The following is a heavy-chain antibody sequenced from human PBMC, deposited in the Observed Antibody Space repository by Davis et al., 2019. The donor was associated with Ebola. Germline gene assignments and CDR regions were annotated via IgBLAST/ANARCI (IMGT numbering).Heavy chain of an antibody. CDR3: ASGHWGRAFYLDY. Sequence: MPSETLSLTCTVSGGSISSHYWSWIRQSPEKGLEWIGYVYFSGSTNYNPSLKSRVTISVDSSKKQFSLNLRSVTAADTAVYFCASGHWGRAFYLDYWGQGTLVTVSS. CDR1: GGSISSHY. D-gene: IGHD3-16*01. V-gene: IGHV4-59*11. J-gene: IGHJ4*02. CDR2: VYFSGST.